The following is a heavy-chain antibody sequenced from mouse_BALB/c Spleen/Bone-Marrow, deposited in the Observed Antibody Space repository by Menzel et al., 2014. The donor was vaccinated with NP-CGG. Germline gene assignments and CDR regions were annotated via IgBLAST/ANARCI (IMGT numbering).Heavy chain of an antibody. V-gene: IGHV1-69*02. D-gene: IGHD2-2*01. CDR2: IDPSVSYT. CDR1: GYTFTSYW. CDR3: AGGGNGYDVYWYFDV. Sequence: LVESGAELVKPGASVKLSCKASGYTFTSYWMHWVKQRPGQGLEWIGEIDPSVSYTNYNQKFKGKATLTVDKSSSQADIQLGSLTSENSAVYYCAGGGNGYDVYWYFDVWGAGTPVTISS. J-gene: IGHJ1*01.